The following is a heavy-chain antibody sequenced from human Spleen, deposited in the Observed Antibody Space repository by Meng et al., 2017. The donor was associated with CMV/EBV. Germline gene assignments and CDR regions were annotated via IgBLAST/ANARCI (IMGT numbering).Heavy chain of an antibody. CDR1: GGSFRGYY. V-gene: IGHV4-34*01. D-gene: IGHD5-12*01. CDR3: ARGVAMAPFF. J-gene: IGHJ4*02. Sequence: SLPCAVYGGSFRGYYWSWLRQPPGKGLEWIGEINHSGSTNYNPSLKSRVTISVDTSKNQFSLKLSSVTAADTAVYYCARGVAMAPFFWGQGTLVTVSS. CDR2: INHSGST.